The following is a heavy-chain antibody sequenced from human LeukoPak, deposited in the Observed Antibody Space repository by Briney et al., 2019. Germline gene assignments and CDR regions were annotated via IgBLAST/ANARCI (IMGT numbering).Heavy chain of an antibody. CDR2: IYHSGST. D-gene: IGHD6-19*01. CDR1: GYSISSGYY. V-gene: IGHV4-38-2*02. J-gene: IGHJ4*02. Sequence: SETLSLTCTVSGYSISSGYYWGWIRQPPGKELEWIGSIYHSGSTYYNPSLKSRVTISVDTSKNQFSLKLSSVTAADTAVYYCAREKDSSGWPTYYFDYWGQGTLVTVSS. CDR3: AREKDSSGWPTYYFDY.